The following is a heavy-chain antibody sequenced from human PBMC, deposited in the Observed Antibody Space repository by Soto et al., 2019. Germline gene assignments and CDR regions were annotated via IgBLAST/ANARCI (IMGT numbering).Heavy chain of an antibody. CDR2: INYSRST. CDR3: ARGRKGSSSSWYVD. J-gene: IGHJ4*02. Sequence: KPSKTLALNCDVGGGSDSLSVHLLSWIGQPPGNGVDWIDEINYSRSTNYNPPLKSRVTISVDTSKNQFSLDLSSVTAANTAVYYCARGRKGSSSSWYVDWGQGTLATVSS. CDR1: GGSDSLSVHL. D-gene: IGHD6-13*01. V-gene: IGHV4-34*01.